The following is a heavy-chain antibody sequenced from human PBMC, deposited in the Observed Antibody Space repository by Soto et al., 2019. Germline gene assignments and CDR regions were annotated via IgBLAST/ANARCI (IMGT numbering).Heavy chain of an antibody. D-gene: IGHD3-22*01. J-gene: IGHJ4*02. CDR2: IYYSGST. Sequence: QVQLQESGPGLVKPSQTLSLTCTVSGGSISSGDYYWSWIRQPPGKGLEWIGYIYYSGSTYYNPSLTSRITITGDTSKNQFCLKVSSVTAADTAVYYCARGEGYYDSSGYYRNWGQGALVTVSS. V-gene: IGHV4-30-4*01. CDR3: ARGEGYYDSSGYYRN. CDR1: GGSISSGDYY.